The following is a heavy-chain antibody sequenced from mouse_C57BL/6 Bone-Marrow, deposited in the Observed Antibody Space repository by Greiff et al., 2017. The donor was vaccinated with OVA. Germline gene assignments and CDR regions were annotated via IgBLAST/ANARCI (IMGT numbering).Heavy chain of an antibody. CDR3: ARLPNYYGSSDAMDY. D-gene: IGHD1-1*01. J-gene: IGHJ4*01. Sequence: DVKLVESGGGLVQPGGSLKLSCAASGFTFSDYGMAWVRQAPRKGPEWVAFISNLAYSIYYADTVTGRFTISRENAKNTLYLEMSSLRSEETSMYYCARLPNYYGSSDAMDYWGQGTSVTVSS. V-gene: IGHV5-15*01. CDR1: GFTFSDYG. CDR2: ISNLAYSI.